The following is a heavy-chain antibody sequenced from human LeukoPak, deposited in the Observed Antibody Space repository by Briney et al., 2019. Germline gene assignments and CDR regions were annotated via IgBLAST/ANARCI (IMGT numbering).Heavy chain of an antibody. V-gene: IGHV1-8*01. J-gene: IGHJ4*02. CDR3: ARSEGGDGVGATYYFDY. CDR1: GYTFTSYD. CDR2: MNPNSGNT. Sequence: GASVKVSCKASGYTFTSYDINWVRQATGQGLEWLGWMNPNSGNTGYAQKFQGRVTMTSDTPIDTAYMELSSLRSEDTAVYYCARSEGGDGVGATYYFDYWGQGTLVTVSS. D-gene: IGHD1-26*01.